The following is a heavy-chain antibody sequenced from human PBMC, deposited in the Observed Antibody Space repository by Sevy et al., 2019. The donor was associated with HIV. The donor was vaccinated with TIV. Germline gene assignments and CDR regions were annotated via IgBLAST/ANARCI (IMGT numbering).Heavy chain of an antibody. V-gene: IGHV1-18*01. CDR2: VSPHNGDT. D-gene: IGHD2-15*01. CDR1: GYTFSTYH. J-gene: IGHJ4*02. Sequence: ASVKVSCKVSGYTFSTYHITWVRQAPGQGLEWMGRVSPHNGDTNYSQKLQGRVTMITDASTNTAYMELGSLRSDDTAVYYCARAYCSGGRCYSLAYWGQGTLVTVSS. CDR3: ARAYCSGGRCYSLAY.